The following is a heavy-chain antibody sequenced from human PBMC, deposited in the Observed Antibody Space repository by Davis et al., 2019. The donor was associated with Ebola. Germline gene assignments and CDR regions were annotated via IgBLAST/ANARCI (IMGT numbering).Heavy chain of an antibody. J-gene: IGHJ6*02. Sequence: AASVKVSCKASGGTFSSYAISWVRQAPGQGLEWMGGIIPIFGTANYAQKFQGRVTITADKSTSTAYMELSSLRSEDTAVYYCARQPYSSSWYNYYGMDVWGQGTTVTVSS. CDR3: ARQPYSSSWYNYYGMDV. D-gene: IGHD6-13*01. CDR2: IIPIFGTA. V-gene: IGHV1-69*06. CDR1: GGTFSSYA.